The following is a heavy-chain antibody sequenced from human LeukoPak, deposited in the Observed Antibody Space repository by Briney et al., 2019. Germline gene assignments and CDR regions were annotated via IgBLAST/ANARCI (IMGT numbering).Heavy chain of an antibody. CDR1: GGSISSGSYY. J-gene: IGHJ4*02. Sequence: SETLSLTCTVSGGSISSGSYYWSWIRQPPGKGLEWIGSIYHSGSTYYNPSLKSRVTISVDTSKNQFSLKLSSVTAADTAVYYCARGLNDSWTGENYWGQGTLVTVSS. CDR2: IYHSGST. CDR3: ARGLNDSWTGENY. D-gene: IGHD3-3*01. V-gene: IGHV4-39*07.